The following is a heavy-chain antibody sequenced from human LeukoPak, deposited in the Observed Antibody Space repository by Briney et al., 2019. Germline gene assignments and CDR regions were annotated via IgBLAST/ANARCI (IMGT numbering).Heavy chain of an antibody. D-gene: IGHD5-18*01. CDR3: ARGGGYSYGYVVY. CDR2: IWYDGSNE. J-gene: IGHJ4*02. Sequence: GGSLRLSCAASGFTFSDYYMSWIRQAPGKGLEWVAVIWYDGSNEYYADSVKGRFTISRDNSKNTLYLQMNSLRAEDTSVYYCARGGGYSYGYVVYWGQGTLVTVSS. V-gene: IGHV3-33*08. CDR1: GFTFSDYY.